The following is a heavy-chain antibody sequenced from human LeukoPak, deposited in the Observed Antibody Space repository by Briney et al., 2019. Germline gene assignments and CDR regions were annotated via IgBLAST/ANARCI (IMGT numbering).Heavy chain of an antibody. V-gene: IGHV3-30*18. CDR2: ISYDGGNK. D-gene: IGHD1-26*01. CDR1: GFTFSRYG. CDR3: TKDHSGSYRQPHYVLH. J-gene: IGHJ4*02. Sequence: PGGSLRLSCAASGFTFSRYGMHWVREAPGEGLEWVAVISYDGGNKYYADSVKGRFTISRDNSKNTLYLQMSSLRAEDTAVQYCTKDHSGSYRQPHYVLHGDQGTLLTVPS.